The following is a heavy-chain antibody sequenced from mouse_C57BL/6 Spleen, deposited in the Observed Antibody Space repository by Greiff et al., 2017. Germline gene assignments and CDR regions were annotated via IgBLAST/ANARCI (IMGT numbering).Heavy chain of an antibody. CDR2: INPNNGGT. J-gene: IGHJ1*03. CDR3: ARIHGSSPWYFDV. D-gene: IGHD1-1*01. CDR1: GYTFTDYN. Sequence: EVQLQESGPELVKPGASVKIPCKASGYTFTDYNMDWVKQSHGKSLEWIGDINPNNGGTIYNQKFKGKATLTVDKSSSTAYMELRSLTSEDTAVYYCARIHGSSPWYFDVWGTGTTVTVSS. V-gene: IGHV1-18*01.